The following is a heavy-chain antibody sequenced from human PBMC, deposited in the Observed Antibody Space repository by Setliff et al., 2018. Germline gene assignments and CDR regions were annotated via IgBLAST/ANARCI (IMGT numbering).Heavy chain of an antibody. V-gene: IGHV3-48*03. J-gene: IGHJ6*04. CDR2: ISSIGRLT. CDR1: GFNFSNYE. D-gene: IGHD1-20*01. CDR3: ASPPIRQYNYYMDV. Sequence: GASLKISCSGSGFNFSNYEINWVRQAPGKGLEWISYISSIGRLTHYADSVKGRFTVFRGNAGNSVHLQMNNLRVDDAAIYYCASPPIRQYNYYMDVWGIGTTVTVSS.